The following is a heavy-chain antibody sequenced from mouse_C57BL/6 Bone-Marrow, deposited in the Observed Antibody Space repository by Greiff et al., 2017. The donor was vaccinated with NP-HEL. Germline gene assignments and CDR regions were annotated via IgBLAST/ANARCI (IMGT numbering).Heavy chain of an antibody. CDR2: IDPSDSET. J-gene: IGHJ1*03. CDR1: GYTFTSYW. D-gene: IGHD2-5*01. Sequence: LQQPGAELVRPGSSVKLSCKASGYTFTSYWMHWVKQRPIQGLEWIGNIDPSDSETHYNQKFKDKATLTVDKSSSTAYMQLSSLTSEDSAVYYCARRYYSNYGYFDVWGTGTTVTVSS. CDR3: ARRYYSNYGYFDV. V-gene: IGHV1-52*01.